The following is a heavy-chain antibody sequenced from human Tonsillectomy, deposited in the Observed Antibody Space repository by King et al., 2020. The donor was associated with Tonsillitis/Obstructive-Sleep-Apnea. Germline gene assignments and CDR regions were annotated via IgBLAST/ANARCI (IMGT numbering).Heavy chain of an antibody. Sequence: VQLVESGEEVKKPGECLKISCKGSGYSFTNDWIGWVRQMPGKGLEWMGIIYPDDSDTRYSPSFQGQVTISADKSISTAYLQWSSLKASDTAMYYCARLTRSSGWFDPWGQGTLVTVSS. D-gene: IGHD6-6*01. CDR2: IYPDDSDT. V-gene: IGHV5-51*03. J-gene: IGHJ5*02. CDR3: ARLTRSSGWFDP. CDR1: GYSFTNDW.